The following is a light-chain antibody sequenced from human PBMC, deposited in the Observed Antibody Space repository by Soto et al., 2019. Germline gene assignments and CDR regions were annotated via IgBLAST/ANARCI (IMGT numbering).Light chain of an antibody. CDR2: AAS. J-gene: IGKJ5*01. V-gene: IGKV1-5*01. Sequence: DIHMTQAPSTLSASVGDRVTITCRASQGINAWLAWYQQKPGKAPKRLIYAASSLQSGVPSRFSGSGSGTEFTLTISSLQSEDFAVYYCQQYNNWPPITFGQGTRLEIK. CDR3: QQYNNWPPIT. CDR1: QGINAW.